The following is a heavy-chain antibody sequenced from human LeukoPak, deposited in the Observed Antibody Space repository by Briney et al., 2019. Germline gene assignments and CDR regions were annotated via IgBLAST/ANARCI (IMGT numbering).Heavy chain of an antibody. V-gene: IGHV3-73*01. J-gene: IGHJ4*02. CDR1: GFTFSGSA. Sequence: GGSLKLSCATSGFTFSGSAMHWVRQASGKGLEWVGRIRSKANSYATAYAASVKGRFTISRDDSKNTVYLEMNSLKIEDTAVYYCIRAEATTVDSWGQGTLVTVSS. CDR2: IRSKANSYAT. D-gene: IGHD5-24*01. CDR3: IRAEATTVDS.